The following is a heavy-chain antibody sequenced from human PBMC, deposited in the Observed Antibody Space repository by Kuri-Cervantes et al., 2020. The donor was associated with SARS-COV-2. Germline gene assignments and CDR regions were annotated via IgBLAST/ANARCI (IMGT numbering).Heavy chain of an antibody. D-gene: IGHD6-13*01. CDR1: VGTFSSYA. CDR2: IIPIFGTA. Sequence: SVTVSCKASVGTFSSYAISWVRQAPGQGLEWMGGIIPIFGTANYAQKFQGRVTITADESTSTAYMELSSLRSEDTAMYYCAREAYSSRWNYFDYWGQGTLITVSS. CDR3: AREAYSSRWNYFDY. V-gene: IGHV1-69*13. J-gene: IGHJ4*02.